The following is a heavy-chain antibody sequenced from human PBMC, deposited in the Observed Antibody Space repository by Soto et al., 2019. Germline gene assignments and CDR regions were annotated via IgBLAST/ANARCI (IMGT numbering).Heavy chain of an antibody. Sequence: GGSLRLSCAASGFTFSSYAMSWVRQAPGKGLEWVSAISGSGGGTYYADSVKGRFTISRDNSKNTLYLQMNSLRAEDTAVYYCAKVKLLWFGAPFDYWGQGTLVTVSS. CDR2: ISGSGGGT. J-gene: IGHJ4*02. D-gene: IGHD3-10*01. V-gene: IGHV3-23*01. CDR1: GFTFSSYA. CDR3: AKVKLLWFGAPFDY.